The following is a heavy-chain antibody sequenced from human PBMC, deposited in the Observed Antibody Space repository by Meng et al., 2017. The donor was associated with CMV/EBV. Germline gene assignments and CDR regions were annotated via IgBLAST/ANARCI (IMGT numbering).Heavy chain of an antibody. Sequence: ASVKVSCKASGYTFTSYYVQWVRQAPGQGLEWMGIINPDGGKTTYAQKIQGRVAMTRDTSTSTAYMDLSSLRPEDTAVYYCARDPYGAGSSALDHWGQGTLVTVSS. CDR2: INPDGGKT. V-gene: IGHV1-46*01. CDR1: GYTFTSYY. CDR3: ARDPYGAGSSALDH. D-gene: IGHD3-10*01. J-gene: IGHJ4*02.